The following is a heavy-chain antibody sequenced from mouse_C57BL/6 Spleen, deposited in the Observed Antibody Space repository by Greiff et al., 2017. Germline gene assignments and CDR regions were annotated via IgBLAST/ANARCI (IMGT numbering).Heavy chain of an antibody. CDR2: IYPGSGST. V-gene: IGHV1-55*01. J-gene: IGHJ2*01. CDR1: GYTFTSYW. CDR3: AREGITVVAPYYFDY. Sequence: VQLQQPGAELVKPGASVKMSCKASGYTFTSYWITWVKQRPGQGLEWIGDIYPGSGSTNYNEKFKSKATLTVDTSSSTAYMQLSSLTSEDSAVYYGAREGITVVAPYYFDYWGQGTTLTVSS. D-gene: IGHD1-1*01.